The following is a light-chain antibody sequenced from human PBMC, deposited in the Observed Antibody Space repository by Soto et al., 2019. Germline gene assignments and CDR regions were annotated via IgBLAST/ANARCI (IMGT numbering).Light chain of an antibody. J-gene: IGKJ4*01. CDR3: QQRSNWPLT. CDR2: DAS. CDR1: QSVSSY. Sequence: EIVLTQSPDTLSLSPGERATLSCRASQSVSSYLAWYQQKPGQAPRLLIYDASNRATGIPARFSGSGSGTDFTLTISSPEPEDFSVYYCQQRSNWPLTFGGGTKVEIK. V-gene: IGKV3-11*01.